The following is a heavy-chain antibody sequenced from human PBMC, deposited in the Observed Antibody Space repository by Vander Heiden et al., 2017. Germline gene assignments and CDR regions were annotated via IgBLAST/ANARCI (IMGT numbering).Heavy chain of an antibody. CDR1: GFTFISYG. Sequence: QVQLVESGGGVVQPGRSLTLSCAASGFTFISYGMQWVRQAPGKGLEWVAVIWYDGSNKYYADSVKGRFTISRDNSKNTLYLQMNSLRAEDTAVYYCARGGSSGWVDAFDIWGQGTMVTVSS. J-gene: IGHJ3*02. CDR2: IWYDGSNK. V-gene: IGHV3-33*01. D-gene: IGHD6-19*01. CDR3: ARGGSSGWVDAFDI.